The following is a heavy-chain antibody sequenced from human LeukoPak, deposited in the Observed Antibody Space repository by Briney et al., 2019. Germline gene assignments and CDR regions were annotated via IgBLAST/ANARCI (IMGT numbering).Heavy chain of an antibody. D-gene: IGHD6-19*01. CDR2: INHSGST. V-gene: IGHV4-34*01. CDR3: ARSAGVMAVAGATEYFQH. J-gene: IGHJ1*01. Sequence: PSETLSLTCAVYGGSFSGYYWSWIRQPPGKGLEWIGEINHSGSTNYNPSLKSRVTISVDTSKNQFSLKLSSVTAADTAVYYCARSAGVMAVAGATEYFQHWGQGTLVTVSS. CDR1: GGSFSGYY.